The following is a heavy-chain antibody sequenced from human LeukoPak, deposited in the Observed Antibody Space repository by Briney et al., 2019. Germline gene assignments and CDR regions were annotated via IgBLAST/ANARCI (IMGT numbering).Heavy chain of an antibody. Sequence: AGGYLRLSCAASGFIFSTYRMSWVRQAPGKGLEWVSLINDSGRRTYYADSVKGRFTVSRDNSKYTLYLQMNSLRVEDTAVYYCASSTYNYDYALDVWGQGTTVTVSS. CDR3: ASSTYNYDYALDV. CDR1: GFIFSTYR. D-gene: IGHD5-24*01. CDR2: INDSGRRT. J-gene: IGHJ6*02. V-gene: IGHV3-23*01.